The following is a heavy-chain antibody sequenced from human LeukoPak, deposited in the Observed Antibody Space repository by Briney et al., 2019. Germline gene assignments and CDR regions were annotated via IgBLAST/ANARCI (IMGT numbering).Heavy chain of an antibody. CDR3: AKARYYYYYGMDV. CDR1: GFTFSSYS. CDR2: ISSSSSYI. V-gene: IGHV3-21*01. J-gene: IGHJ6*02. Sequence: GGSLRLSCAASGFTFSSYSMNWVRQAPGKGLEWVSSISSSSSYIYYADSVKGRFTISRDNAKNSLYLQMDSLRAEDTAVYYCAKARYYYYYGMDVWGQGTTVTVSS.